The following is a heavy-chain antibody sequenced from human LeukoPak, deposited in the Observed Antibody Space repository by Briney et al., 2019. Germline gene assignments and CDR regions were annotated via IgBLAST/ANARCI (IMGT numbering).Heavy chain of an antibody. CDR2: ISSSSSYI. CDR3: ASDYYGSGSYYNQFDY. V-gene: IGHV3-21*01. J-gene: IGHJ4*02. CDR1: GFTFSSYS. D-gene: IGHD3-10*01. Sequence: PGGSLRPSCAASGFTFSSYSMNWLRQAPGKGLEWVSSISSSSSYIYYADSVKGRFTISRDNAKNSLYLKMNSLRAEDTAVYYCASDYYGSGSYYNQFDYWGQGTLVTVSS.